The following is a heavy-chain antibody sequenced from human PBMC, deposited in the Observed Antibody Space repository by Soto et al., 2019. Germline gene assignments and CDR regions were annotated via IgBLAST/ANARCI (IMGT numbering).Heavy chain of an antibody. J-gene: IGHJ5*02. D-gene: IGHD6-13*01. V-gene: IGHV1-3*01. Sequence: QVHLLQSGAEVQKPGASVMISCQASGYTFTTSAIHWVRQAPGQSLEWMGWINRATGDTKYSQSVRGRVTFALDTSATTAYMDLRSLASHDTAVYYCARAAGRSKLLPFYFDPWGQGTLVTVSS. CDR1: GYTFTTSA. CDR2: INRATGDT. CDR3: ARAAGRSKLLPFYFDP.